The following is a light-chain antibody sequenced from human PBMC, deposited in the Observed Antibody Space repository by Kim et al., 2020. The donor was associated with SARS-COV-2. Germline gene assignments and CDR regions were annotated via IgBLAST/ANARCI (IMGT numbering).Light chain of an antibody. J-gene: IGKJ1*01. V-gene: IGKV1-39*01. CDR1: QTISSY. CDR2: ATS. CDR3: QQSYSTPQT. Sequence: GDRGTIACRASQTISSYLNWYQQKPGNAPKLLIYATSTLQSGVPSRFSGSGSGTYFTLTISSLQPEDFATYYCQQSYSTPQTFGQGTKVDIK.